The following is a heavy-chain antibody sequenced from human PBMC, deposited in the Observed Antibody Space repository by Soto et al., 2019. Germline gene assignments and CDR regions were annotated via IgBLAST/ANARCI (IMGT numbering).Heavy chain of an antibody. D-gene: IGHD3-10*01. CDR3: ARDHDGSGSFPDY. CDR1: GFTFSSYG. V-gene: IGHV3-33*01. J-gene: IGHJ4*02. CDR2: IWYDGSNK. Sequence: QVQLVESGGGVVQPGRSLRLSCAASGFTFSSYGMHWVRQAPGKGLEWVAVIWYDGSNKYYADSVKGRLTISRDNSKNTLYLQMNSLSAEDTAVYYCARDHDGSGSFPDYWGQGTLVTVSS.